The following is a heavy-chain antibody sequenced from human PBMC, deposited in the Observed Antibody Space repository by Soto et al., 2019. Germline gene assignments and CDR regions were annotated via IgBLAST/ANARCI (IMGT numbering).Heavy chain of an antibody. CDR1: GASISSAGYY. V-gene: IGHV4-31*03. Sequence: SETLSLTCTVSGASISSAGYYLRWIRQHPGKGLEWIGYIYSSGRTYYNPSLKSRVNISLETSKNQFSLKVSSVTVADTAVYYCSRIIAAEENWSDPWGQGALVTVSS. J-gene: IGHJ5*02. CDR2: IYSSGRT. CDR3: SRIIAAEENWSDP. D-gene: IGHD6-13*01.